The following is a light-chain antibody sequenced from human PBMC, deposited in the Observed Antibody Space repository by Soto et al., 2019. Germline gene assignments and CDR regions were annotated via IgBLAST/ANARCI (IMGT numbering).Light chain of an antibody. J-gene: IGKJ1*01. CDR1: QNINNW. Sequence: DFQMTHYPSTLSASVGDRVTITCRASQNINNWVAWYQQKPGKAPKFLIYDASTLQRGVSSRFSGSGFGTEFSLTINGLQPDASGSYYGQHTRTCGQGPKVEVK. CDR3: QHTRT. V-gene: IGKV1-5*01. CDR2: DAS.